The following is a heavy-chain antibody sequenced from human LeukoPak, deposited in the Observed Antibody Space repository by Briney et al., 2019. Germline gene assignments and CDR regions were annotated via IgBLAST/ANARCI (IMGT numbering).Heavy chain of an antibody. CDR3: LTMPPRY. CDR1: GFTFSGSA. CDR2: IRSKANSYAT. J-gene: IGHJ4*02. Sequence: GGSLRLSCAASGFTFSGSAMHWVRQASGKGLEWVGRIRSKANSYATAYAASVKGRFTISRDDSKNTAYLQMNSLKTEDTAMYYCLTMPPRYWGQGTLVTVSS. D-gene: IGHD2/OR15-2a*01. V-gene: IGHV3-73*01.